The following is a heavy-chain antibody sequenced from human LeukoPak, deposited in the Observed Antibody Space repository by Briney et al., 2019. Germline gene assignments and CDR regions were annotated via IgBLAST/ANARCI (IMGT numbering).Heavy chain of an antibody. V-gene: IGHV4-38-2*02. CDR2: IYHSGST. Sequence: SETLSLTCTVSGYSISSGYYWGWIRQPPGKGLEWIGSIYHSGSTYYNPSLKSRVTISVDTSKNQFSLKLSSVTAADTAVYYCARGMTTVTTSNWFDPWGQGTLVTVSS. CDR3: ARGMTTVTTSNWFDP. CDR1: GYSISSGYY. J-gene: IGHJ5*02. D-gene: IGHD4-17*01.